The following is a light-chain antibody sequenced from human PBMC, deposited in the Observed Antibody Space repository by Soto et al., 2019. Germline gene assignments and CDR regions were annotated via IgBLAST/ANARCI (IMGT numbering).Light chain of an antibody. V-gene: IGKV3-11*01. Sequence: EIVLTQSPATLSLSPGERATLSCRASQSVGSYLAWYQQKPGRAPRLLIYDASNRATGFPARFSGGGSGTDFAITISRCEPEDFAIFYCQQRFNWPWTFGQGTHVEIK. J-gene: IGKJ1*01. CDR1: QSVGSY. CDR2: DAS. CDR3: QQRFNWPWT.